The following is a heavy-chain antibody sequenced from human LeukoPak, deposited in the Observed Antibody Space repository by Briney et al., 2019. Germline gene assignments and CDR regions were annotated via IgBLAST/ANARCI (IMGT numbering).Heavy chain of an antibody. CDR1: GGSINSYY. CDR3: VRSDDFWSGYYGY. CDR2: INDSGST. V-gene: IGHV4-59*01. Sequence: RASETLSLTCTVSGGSINSYYWSWIRQPPGKGLEWIGNINDSGSTNSNPSLKSRVTISVDTSKNQFSLKLSSVTAADTAVYYCVRSDDFWSGYYGYWGRGTLVTVSS. D-gene: IGHD3-3*01. J-gene: IGHJ4*02.